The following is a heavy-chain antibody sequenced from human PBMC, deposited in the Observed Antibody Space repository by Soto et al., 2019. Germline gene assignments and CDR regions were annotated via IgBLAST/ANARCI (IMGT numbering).Heavy chain of an antibody. V-gene: IGHV1-18*01. Sequence: ASVKVSCKTSGYTFSTSCISWVRQAPGQGLEWVGWIRPDNGNSKSAQCLQGRVTLTTDTSASTAYMELRSLTSDDTAMYYCASDTGSNRYNNWGQGTLVTVSS. CDR1: GYTFSTSC. J-gene: IGHJ1*01. CDR3: ASDTGSNRYNN. CDR2: IRPDNGNS. D-gene: IGHD1-20*01.